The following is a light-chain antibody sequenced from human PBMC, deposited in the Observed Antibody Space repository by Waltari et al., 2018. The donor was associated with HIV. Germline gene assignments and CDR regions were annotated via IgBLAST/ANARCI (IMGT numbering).Light chain of an antibody. CDR3: QSYPASLTVSLI. V-gene: IGLV1-40*01. J-gene: IGLJ2*01. CDR2: DNT. CDR1: SSNIGAGYD. Sequence: QSVLTQPPSVSGAPGQRVTISCTGNSSNIGAGYDVHWYQKLPGKAPKLRIHDNTKRPSGVPDRFSGSKSGTSDSLAITGLRAEDEADYYCQSYPASLTVSLIFGGGTRLTVL.